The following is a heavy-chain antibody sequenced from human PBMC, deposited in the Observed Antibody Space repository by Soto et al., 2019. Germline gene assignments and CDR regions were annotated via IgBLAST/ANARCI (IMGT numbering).Heavy chain of an antibody. D-gene: IGHD6-13*01. V-gene: IGHV3-74*01. CDR3: ARGIAAAGTWFDP. Sequence: GGSLRLSCAASGFTFSSYWMHWVRQAPGKGLVWVSRINSDGSSTSYADSVKGRFTISRDNAKNTLYLQMNSLRAEDTAVYYCARGIAAAGTWFDPWGQGTLVTVSS. J-gene: IGHJ5*02. CDR1: GFTFSSYW. CDR2: INSDGSST.